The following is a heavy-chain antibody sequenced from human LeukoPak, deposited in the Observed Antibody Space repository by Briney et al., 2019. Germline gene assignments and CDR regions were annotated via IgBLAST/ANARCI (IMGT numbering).Heavy chain of an antibody. J-gene: IGHJ4*02. D-gene: IGHD6-6*01. Sequence: SETLSLTCTVSGGSISSYYWSWIRQPPGKGLEWIGYIYYSGSTNYNPSLKSRVTMSVDTSKNQFSLKLSSVTAADTAVYYCARHLYSSSSVYFDYWGQGTLVTVSS. V-gene: IGHV4-59*08. CDR1: GGSISSYY. CDR3: ARHLYSSSSVYFDY. CDR2: IYYSGST.